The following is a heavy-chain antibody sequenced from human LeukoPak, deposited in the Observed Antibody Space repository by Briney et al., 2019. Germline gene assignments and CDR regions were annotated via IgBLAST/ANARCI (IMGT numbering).Heavy chain of an antibody. CDR1: GFTSNYYA. D-gene: IGHD1-20*01. J-gene: IGHJ4*02. CDR2: ISGSGGTT. V-gene: IGHV3-23*01. Sequence: GGSLRLSCAASGFTSNYYAMSWVRQAPGKGVEWVSSISGSGGTTYCADSVKGRFSISRDNSKNTLYLQMNSLRAEDTAVYYCAKAVGITGTAFGVDYWGQGTLVTVSS. CDR3: AKAVGITGTAFGVDY.